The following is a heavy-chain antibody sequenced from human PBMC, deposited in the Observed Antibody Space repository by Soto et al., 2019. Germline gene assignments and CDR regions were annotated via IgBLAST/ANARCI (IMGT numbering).Heavy chain of an antibody. CDR1: GYTFTSYG. CDR3: ARKTFASLFPFDY. J-gene: IGHJ4*02. Sequence: QVQLVQSGAEVKKPGASVKVSCKASGYTFTSYGISWVRQAPGQGLEYMGWITAYNDNANYVQNLQGRVTMTPDTSRSTAFMELTSLTSDDTAVYYCARKTFASLFPFDYWGQGTLVTVSS. D-gene: IGHD3-9*01. CDR2: ITAYNDNA. V-gene: IGHV1-18*01.